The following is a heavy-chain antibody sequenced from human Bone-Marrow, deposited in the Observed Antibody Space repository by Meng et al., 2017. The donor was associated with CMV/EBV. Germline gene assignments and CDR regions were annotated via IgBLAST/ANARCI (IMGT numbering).Heavy chain of an antibody. CDR3: ARGYYDFWSGYYWFDP. J-gene: IGHJ5*02. CDR1: GYTFTSYD. CDR2: IYPGDSDT. Sequence: KVSCKASGYTFTSYDINWVRQMPGKGLEWMGIIYPGDSDTRYSPSFQGQVTISADKSISTAYLQWSSLKASDTAMYYCARGYYDFWSGYYWFDPWGQGTLVTVSS. V-gene: IGHV5-51*01. D-gene: IGHD3-3*01.